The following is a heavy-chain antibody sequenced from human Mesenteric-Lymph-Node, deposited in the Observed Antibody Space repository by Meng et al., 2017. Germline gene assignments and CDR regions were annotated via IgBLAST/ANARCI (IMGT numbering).Heavy chain of an antibody. J-gene: IGHJ4*02. CDR3: ARVRGWYHFDY. Sequence: GESLKISCAASGFTFSSYWMSWVRQAPGKGLEWVANVKQDGSEKYYVDSVKGRFTISRDNAKNLLYLEMSSLRAEDTAVYYCARVRGWYHFDYWGQGTLVTVSS. D-gene: IGHD6-19*01. CDR1: GFTFSSYW. V-gene: IGHV3-7*01. CDR2: VKQDGSEK.